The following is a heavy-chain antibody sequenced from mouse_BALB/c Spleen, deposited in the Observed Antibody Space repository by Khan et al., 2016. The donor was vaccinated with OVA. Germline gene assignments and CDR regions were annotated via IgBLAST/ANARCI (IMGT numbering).Heavy chain of an antibody. Sequence: QIQLVQSGPELKKPGETVKISCKASGYTFTNYGMNWVKQAPGKGLKWMGWIYTYTGEPTYADDFKGRFAFSLESSASTAFLQINYLPNEDTETYFCERGSSRAMDYWGQGTAVTVSS. D-gene: IGHD1-1*01. CDR1: GYTFTNYG. V-gene: IGHV9-3-1*01. CDR3: ERGSSRAMDY. J-gene: IGHJ4*01. CDR2: IYTYTGEP.